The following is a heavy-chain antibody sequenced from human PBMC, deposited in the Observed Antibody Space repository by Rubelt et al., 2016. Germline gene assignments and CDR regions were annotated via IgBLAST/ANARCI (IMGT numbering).Heavy chain of an antibody. CDR1: GGSISSSNYY. V-gene: IGHV4-39*01. CDR3: ARRVYGDYHDY. CDR2: IYYSGST. D-gene: IGHD4-17*01. J-gene: IGHJ4*02. Sequence: QLQLQESGPGLVKPSETLSLTCTVSGGSISSSNYYWGWIRLPPGKGLEWIGTIYYSGSTYYNPSLRCRVTISVDTSKNQFSLNLSSVTAADTAGYYCARRVYGDYHDYWGQGTLVTVSS.